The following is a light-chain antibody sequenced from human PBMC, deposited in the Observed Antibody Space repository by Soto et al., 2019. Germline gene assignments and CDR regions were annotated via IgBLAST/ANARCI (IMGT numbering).Light chain of an antibody. CDR3: QQRYNWPLT. CDR1: QSITYY. J-gene: IGKJ4*01. Sequence: IVLTQSPATLSLSPGERATFSCRASQSITYYLARYQQKPGQAPRLLIYDASNRATGIPARFSGSGSGTDFTLTISSLEPEDFAVYYCQQRYNWPLTFGGGTTVEIK. CDR2: DAS. V-gene: IGKV3-11*01.